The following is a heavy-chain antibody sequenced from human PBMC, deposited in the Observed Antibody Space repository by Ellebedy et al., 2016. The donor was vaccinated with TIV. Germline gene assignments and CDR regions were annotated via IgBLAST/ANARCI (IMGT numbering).Heavy chain of an antibody. CDR3: ARDVQLIYSYGPDHFDY. Sequence: ASVKVSCKASGYTFTSYAMHWVRQAPGQRLEWMGWINAGNGNTKYSQKVQGRVTMTTDTSTSTAYMGLRSLGSDDTAVYYSARDVQLIYSYGPDHFDYWGQGTLVTVSS. CDR1: GYTFTSYA. J-gene: IGHJ4*02. CDR2: INAGNGNT. D-gene: IGHD5-18*01. V-gene: IGHV1-3*01.